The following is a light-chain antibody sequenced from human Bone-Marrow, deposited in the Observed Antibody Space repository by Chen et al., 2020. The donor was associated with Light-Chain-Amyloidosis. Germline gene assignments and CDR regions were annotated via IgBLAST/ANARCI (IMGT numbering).Light chain of an antibody. V-gene: IGLV3-25*03. CDR1: DLPTKY. Sequence: SYELRHPPSVSVSPGRTARSTGAGDDLPTKYAYWYQQKPGQAPVLVIHRDTERPSGISERFSGSSSGTTATLTISGVQAEDEADYHCQSADSSGTYEVIFGGGTKLTVL. CDR3: QSADSSGTYEVI. J-gene: IGLJ2*01. CDR2: RDT.